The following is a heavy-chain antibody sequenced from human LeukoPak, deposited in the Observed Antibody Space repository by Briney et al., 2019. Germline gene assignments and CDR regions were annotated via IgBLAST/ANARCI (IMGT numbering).Heavy chain of an antibody. Sequence: SETLSLTCTVSGYSISSGSYWSWIRQPAGKGLEWIGRIYTSGSTNYNPSLKSRVTISVDTSKNQFSLKLSSVTAADTAVYYCARSSIPDTAMARRYYYYYMDVWGKGTTVTISS. CDR3: ARSSIPDTAMARRYYYYYMDV. CDR1: GYSISSGSY. CDR2: IYTSGST. V-gene: IGHV4-61*02. D-gene: IGHD5-18*01. J-gene: IGHJ6*03.